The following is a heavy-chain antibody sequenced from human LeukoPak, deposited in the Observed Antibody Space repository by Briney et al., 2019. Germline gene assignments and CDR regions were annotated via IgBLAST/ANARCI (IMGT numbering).Heavy chain of an antibody. D-gene: IGHD5-12*01. J-gene: IGHJ4*02. CDR3: ARDLATIDGIAWYYFEN. CDR1: GYTFTGHY. Sequence: GASVKVSCKASGYTFTGHYIHWVRQAPGQGFEWMGWINPNTGGTDYAQKFQDRIAISTYTSINTAYLELSRLRSDDTALYYCARDLATIDGIAWYYFENWGQGTLVTVS. V-gene: IGHV1-2*02. CDR2: INPNTGGT.